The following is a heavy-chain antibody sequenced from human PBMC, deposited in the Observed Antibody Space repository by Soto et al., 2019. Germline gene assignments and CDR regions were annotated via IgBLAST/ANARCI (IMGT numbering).Heavy chain of an antibody. J-gene: IGHJ4*02. CDR3: VKVLVVGVTLDDY. CDR1: GFTFSNYS. D-gene: IGHD1-26*01. V-gene: IGHV3-23*01. Sequence: GSLMLSCAASGFTFSNYSMNWVLQAPGKGLECVSGISRSGDSKYYTDSLQCRFTISRDNSKNTLYLQMNSLKAEDTSVYYCVKVLVVGVTLDDYWGKGLLVPAPQ. CDR2: ISRSGDSK.